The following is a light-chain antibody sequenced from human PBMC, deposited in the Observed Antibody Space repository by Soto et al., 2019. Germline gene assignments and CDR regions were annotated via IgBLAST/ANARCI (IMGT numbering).Light chain of an antibody. V-gene: IGLV1-40*01. CDR1: SCNIGAGYD. CDR3: QFYDSSLSTYFV. Sequence: QLVLKKPPAVSGAPGQSVTISCTGSSCNIGAGYDVHWYQQLPGTAPKLIISGNSNRPSGVPDRFSGSKSGTSDSLAITGFQAPYQADYYCQFYDSSLSTYFVFGTGTKLTVL. J-gene: IGLJ1*01. CDR2: GNS.